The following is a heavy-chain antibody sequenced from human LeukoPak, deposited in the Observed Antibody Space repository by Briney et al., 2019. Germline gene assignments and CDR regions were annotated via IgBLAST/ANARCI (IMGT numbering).Heavy chain of an antibody. V-gene: IGHV1-2*02. Sequence: GASVKVSCKASGYTFTGYYMHWVRQAPGQGLEWMGWINPNSGGTNYAQKFQGRVTMTRDTSISTAYMELSRLRSDDTAVYYCARRSKEYYYYGMDVWGQGTTVTVSS. CDR2: INPNSGGT. J-gene: IGHJ6*02. CDR1: GYTFTGYY. CDR3: ARRSKEYYYYGMDV.